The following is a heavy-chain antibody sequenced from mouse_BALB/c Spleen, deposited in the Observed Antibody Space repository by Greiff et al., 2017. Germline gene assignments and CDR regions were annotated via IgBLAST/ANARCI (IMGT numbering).Heavy chain of an antibody. CDR3: ARDGSSGYVPDYAMDY. CDR1: GFSLTGYG. Sequence: QVQLKESGPGLVAPSQSLSITCTVSGFSLTGYGVNWVRQPPGKGLEWLGMIWGDGSTDYNSALKSRLSISKDNSKSQVFLKMNSLQTDDTARYYCARDGSSGYVPDYAMDYWGQGTSVTVSS. CDR2: IWGDGST. V-gene: IGHV2-6-7*01. J-gene: IGHJ4*01. D-gene: IGHD3-1*01.